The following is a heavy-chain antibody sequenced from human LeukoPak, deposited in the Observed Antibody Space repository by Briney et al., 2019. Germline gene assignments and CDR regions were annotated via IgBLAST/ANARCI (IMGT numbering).Heavy chain of an antibody. Sequence: PSETLSLTCTVSGGSIGSGGYCWSWIRQHPGKGLEWIGYIYYSGSTYYNPSLKSRVTISVDTSKNQFSLKLSSVTAADTAVYYCARMRGHIVVVTAPNLYYFDYWGQGTLVTVSS. V-gene: IGHV4-31*03. CDR3: ARMRGHIVVVTAPNLYYFDY. D-gene: IGHD2-21*02. CDR1: GGSIGSGGYC. CDR2: IYYSGST. J-gene: IGHJ4*02.